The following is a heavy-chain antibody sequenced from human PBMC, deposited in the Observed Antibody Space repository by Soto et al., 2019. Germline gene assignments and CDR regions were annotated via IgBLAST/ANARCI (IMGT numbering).Heavy chain of an antibody. CDR2: FDPEDGET. D-gene: IGHD1-1*01. V-gene: IGHV1-24*01. J-gene: IGHJ4*02. CDR1: GYTLTELS. CDR3: ATRYNWKDVAPYYFDY. Sequence: ASVKVSCKVSGYTLTELSMHWVRQAPGKGLEWMGGFDPEDGETIYAQKFQGRVTMTEDTSTDAAYMELSSLRSEDTAVYYCATRYNWKDVAPYYFDYWGQGTLVTVSS.